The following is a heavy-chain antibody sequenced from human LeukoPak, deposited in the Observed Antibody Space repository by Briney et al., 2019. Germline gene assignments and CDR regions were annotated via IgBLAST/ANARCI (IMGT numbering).Heavy chain of an antibody. CDR1: GFSFDSYG. V-gene: IGHV3-30*03. J-gene: IGHJ5*02. CDR2: MSYDGSNK. D-gene: IGHD6-19*01. CDR3: ARSPLGSIAVAGTYFDP. Sequence: GGSLRLSCAASGFSFDSYGMHWVRQAPGKGLEWVAVMSYDGSNKYYADSVKVRFTISRDNSKNTLFLQMNTLRSEDTAVYYCARSPLGSIAVAGTYFDPWGQGTLVTVSS.